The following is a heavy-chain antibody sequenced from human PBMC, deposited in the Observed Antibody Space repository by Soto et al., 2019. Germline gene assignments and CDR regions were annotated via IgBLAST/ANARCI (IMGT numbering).Heavy chain of an antibody. CDR1: GYSISSGYY. CDR3: AGSRTPQYYYDSSGTPGAFDI. V-gene: IGHV4-38-2*01. Sequence: SETLYLTCAVSGYSISSGYYWGWIRQPPGKGLDWIGSIYHSGSTYYNPSLKSRVTISVDTSKNQFSLKLSSVTAADTAVYYCAGSRTPQYYYDSSGTPGAFDIWGQGTMVTVSS. D-gene: IGHD3-22*01. CDR2: IYHSGST. J-gene: IGHJ3*02.